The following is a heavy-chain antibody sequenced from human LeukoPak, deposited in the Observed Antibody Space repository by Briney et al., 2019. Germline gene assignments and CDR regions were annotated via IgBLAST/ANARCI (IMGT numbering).Heavy chain of an antibody. CDR1: GYTFTGYY. CDR3: ARDMRQQLVFYYYYMDV. J-gene: IGHJ6*03. CDR2: INPNSGGT. Sequence: ASVKVSCKASGYTFTGYYMHWVRQAPGQGLEWMGRINPNSGGTNYAQKFQGRVTMTRDTSISTAYMELSRLRSDDTAVYYCARDMRQQLVFYYYYMDVWGKGTTVTVSS. V-gene: IGHV1-2*06. D-gene: IGHD6-13*01.